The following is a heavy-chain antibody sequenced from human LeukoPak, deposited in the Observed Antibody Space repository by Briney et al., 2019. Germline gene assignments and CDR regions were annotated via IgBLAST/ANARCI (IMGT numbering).Heavy chain of an antibody. CDR3: ASRQTYYYGSGSPRGDY. Sequence: SETLSLTCTVSGDSIRTYYWSWIRQPPGKGLEWIGYIYYSETANYNPSLKSRVTISVDTSKNQFSLKLSSVTAADTAVYYCASRQTYYYGSGSPRGDYWGQGTLVTVSS. CDR2: IYYSETA. V-gene: IGHV4-59*08. CDR1: GDSIRTYY. D-gene: IGHD3-10*01. J-gene: IGHJ4*02.